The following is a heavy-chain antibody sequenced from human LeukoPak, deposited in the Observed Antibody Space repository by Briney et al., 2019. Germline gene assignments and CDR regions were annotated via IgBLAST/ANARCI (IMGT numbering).Heavy chain of an antibody. CDR2: INHSGST. J-gene: IGHJ4*02. CDR3: AREARTSRKAFDY. CDR1: GGSFSGYY. V-gene: IGHV4-34*01. D-gene: IGHD2-2*01. Sequence: SETLSLTCAVYGGSFSGYYWSWIRQPPGKGLEWIGEINHSGSTNYNPSLKSRVTISVDTSMNQFSLKLSSVTAADTAVYYCAREARTSRKAFDYWGQGTLVTVSS.